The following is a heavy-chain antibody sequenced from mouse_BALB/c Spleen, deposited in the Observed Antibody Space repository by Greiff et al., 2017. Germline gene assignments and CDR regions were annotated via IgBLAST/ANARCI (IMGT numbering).Heavy chain of an antibody. CDR3: ARSLIYYYGSSYGNGAMDY. Sequence: VQLQQSGAELVRPGSSVKISCKASGYAFSSYWMNWVKQRPGQGLEWIGQIYPGDGDTNYNGKFKGKATLTADKSSSTAYMQLSSLTSEDSAVYFCARSLIYYYGSSYGNGAMDYWGQGTSVTVSS. V-gene: IGHV1-80*01. CDR2: IYPGDGDT. CDR1: GYAFSSYW. D-gene: IGHD1-1*01. J-gene: IGHJ4*01.